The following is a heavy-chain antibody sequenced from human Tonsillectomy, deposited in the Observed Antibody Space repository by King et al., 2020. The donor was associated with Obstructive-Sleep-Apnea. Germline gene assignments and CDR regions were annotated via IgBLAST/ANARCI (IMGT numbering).Heavy chain of an antibody. CDR2: IYPGDFDT. D-gene: IGHD2-8*01. V-gene: IGHV5-51*01. CDR1: GYSFTTYW. Sequence: QLVQSGAEVKKPGESLKISCKVSGYSFTTYWIGWVRQMPGKGLEWMGIIYPGDFDTRYSPSFQGQVTISADKSISTAYLQWRSLKASDNAIYYCARRKWAWFFDIWGRGTLVTVSS. J-gene: IGHJ2*01. CDR3: ARRKWAWFFDI.